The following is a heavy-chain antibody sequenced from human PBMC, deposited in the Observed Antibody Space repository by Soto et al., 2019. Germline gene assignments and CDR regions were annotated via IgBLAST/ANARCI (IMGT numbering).Heavy chain of an antibody. Sequence: GGSLRLSCAASGFTFSSYGMHWVRQAPGKGLEWVAVISYDGSNKYYADPVKGRFTISRDNSKNTLYLQMNSLRAEDTAVYYCAKFGTRGLADYWGQGTLVTVSS. CDR3: AKFGTRGLADY. J-gene: IGHJ4*02. CDR2: ISYDGSNK. D-gene: IGHD3-10*01. CDR1: GFTFSSYG. V-gene: IGHV3-30*18.